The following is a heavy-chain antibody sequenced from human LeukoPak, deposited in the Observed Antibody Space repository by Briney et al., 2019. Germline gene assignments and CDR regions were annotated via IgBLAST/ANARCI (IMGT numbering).Heavy chain of an antibody. J-gene: IGHJ3*02. CDR3: ARENYYYGGNSDAFDI. Sequence: SETLSLTCTVSGGSISSYYWSWIRQPPGKGLEWIGYIYYSGSTNYNPSLKSRVTISVDTPKNQFSLKLSSVTAADTAVYYCARENYYYGGNSDAFDIWGQGTMVTVSS. CDR2: IYYSGST. CDR1: GGSISSYY. D-gene: IGHD4-23*01. V-gene: IGHV4-59*01.